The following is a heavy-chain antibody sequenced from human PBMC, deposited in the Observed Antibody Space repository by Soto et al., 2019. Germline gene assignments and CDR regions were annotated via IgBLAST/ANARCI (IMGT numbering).Heavy chain of an antibody. D-gene: IGHD2-2*01. J-gene: IGHJ5*02. V-gene: IGHV1-69*06. CDR3: ARGLGYCSSTSCPSRWFDP. CDR1: GGTFSSYA. CDR2: IIPIFGTA. Sequence: SVKVSFKASGGTFSSYAISWVRQAPGQGLEWMGGIIPIFGTANYAQKFQGRVTITADKSTSTAYMELSSLRSEDTAVYYCARGLGYCSSTSCPSRWFDPWGQGTLVTVSS.